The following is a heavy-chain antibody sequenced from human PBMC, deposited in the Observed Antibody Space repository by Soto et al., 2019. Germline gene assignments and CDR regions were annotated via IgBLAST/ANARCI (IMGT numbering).Heavy chain of an antibody. V-gene: IGHV1-69*13. Sequence: ASVKVSCKASGDSFSKYTVSWVRQAPRQGLEWMGGIIPRFGTTNYAPTLQDRVTITADESMNTVYMELSSLRSEDTALYYCARGRGLYNSGRSQLDSWGQGTLVTVSS. J-gene: IGHJ4*02. CDR3: ARGRGLYNSGRSQLDS. D-gene: IGHD1-26*01. CDR1: GDSFSKYT. CDR2: IIPRFGTT.